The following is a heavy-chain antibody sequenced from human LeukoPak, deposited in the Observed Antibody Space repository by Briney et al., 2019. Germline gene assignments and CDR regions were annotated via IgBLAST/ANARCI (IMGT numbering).Heavy chain of an antibody. CDR1: GFTFSSYG. J-gene: IGHJ4*02. Sequence: GGSLRLSCAASGFTFSSYGMHWVRQAPGKGLEWVAFIRYDGRNKYYADSVKGRFTVSRDNSKNTLYLQMNSLRAEDTAVYYCAKDYDYYDSSGYHDYWGQGTLVTVSS. CDR2: IRYDGRNK. D-gene: IGHD3-22*01. CDR3: AKDYDYYDSSGYHDY. V-gene: IGHV3-30*02.